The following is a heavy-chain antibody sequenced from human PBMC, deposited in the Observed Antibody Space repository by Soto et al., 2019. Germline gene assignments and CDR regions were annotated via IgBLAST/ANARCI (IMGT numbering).Heavy chain of an antibody. CDR1: GFTFSIYA. J-gene: IGHJ6*02. Sequence: PGGSLRLSCAASGFTFSIYAMSWVRHAPGKGLEWVSAISGSGGSTYYADSVKGRFTISRDNSKNTLYLQMNSLGAEDTAVYYCAKASYCSSTSCPGYYYYGMDVWGQGTTVTVSS. CDR2: ISGSGGST. CDR3: AKASYCSSTSCPGYYYYGMDV. D-gene: IGHD2-2*01. V-gene: IGHV3-23*01.